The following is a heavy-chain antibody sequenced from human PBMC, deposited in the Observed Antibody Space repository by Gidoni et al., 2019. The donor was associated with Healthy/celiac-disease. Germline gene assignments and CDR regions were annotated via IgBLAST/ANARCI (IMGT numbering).Heavy chain of an antibody. CDR3: ARWGGYDFWSGYYLDY. J-gene: IGHJ4*02. CDR2: IKQDGSEK. Sequence: EVQLVESGGGLVQPGGSLRLSCAASGFTFSSYWMGWVRQAHGKGLEWVANIKQDGSEKYYVDSVKGRFTISRDNAKNSLYLQMNSLRAEDTAVYYCARWGGYDFWSGYYLDYWGQGTLVTVSS. D-gene: IGHD3-3*01. CDR1: GFTFSSYW. V-gene: IGHV3-7*03.